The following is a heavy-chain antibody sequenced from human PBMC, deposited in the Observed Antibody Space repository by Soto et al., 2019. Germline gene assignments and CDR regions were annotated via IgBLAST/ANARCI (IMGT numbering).Heavy chain of an antibody. J-gene: IGHJ4*02. V-gene: IGHV1-2*02. Sequence: ASVKVSCKASGYTFTGYYMHWVRQAPGQGLEWMGWINPNSGGTNYAQKFQGRVTMTRDTSISTAHMELSRLRSDDTAVYYCARDNLYSSGWYASGYWGQGTLVTVSS. CDR3: ARDNLYSSGWYASGY. CDR2: INPNSGGT. D-gene: IGHD6-19*01. CDR1: GYTFTGYY.